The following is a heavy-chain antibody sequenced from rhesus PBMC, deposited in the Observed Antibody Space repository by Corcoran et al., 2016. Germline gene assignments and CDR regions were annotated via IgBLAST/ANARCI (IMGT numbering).Heavy chain of an antibody. D-gene: IGHD5-42*01. CDR1: GFTVISYV. J-gene: IGHJ4*01. Sequence: EVQLAESGGGLVQPGGARSLSCAASGFTVISYVMSWVRQAPGKGLDGLFDISGSPMYYGDSVKGRFTVSRDNAKNSLYLHMNSLRAEDTAVYYCTREGLQRFFDYWGQGVLVTVSS. CDR3: TREGLQRFFDY. V-gene: IGHV3-11*01. CDR2: ISGSPM.